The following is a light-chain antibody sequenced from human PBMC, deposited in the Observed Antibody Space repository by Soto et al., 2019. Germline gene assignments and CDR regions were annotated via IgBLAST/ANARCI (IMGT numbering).Light chain of an antibody. CDR3: QPRSNWLLLT. CDR2: DAS. V-gene: IGKV3-11*01. J-gene: IGKJ4*01. CDR1: QSVSNY. Sequence: EIVLTQSPATLSLSPGERATLSCRATQSVSNYLAWYQQKPGQAPRRLIYDASNRATGIPARSSGSGSGTDFTLTISSLEPEASAVYYSQPRSNWLLLTFGGGTKVEIK.